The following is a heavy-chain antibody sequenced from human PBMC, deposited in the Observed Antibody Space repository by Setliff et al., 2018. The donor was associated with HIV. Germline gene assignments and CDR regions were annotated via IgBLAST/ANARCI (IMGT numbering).Heavy chain of an antibody. D-gene: IGHD3-22*01. CDR1: GLNIRNYG. CDR3: AKRDYEDSTSYAPFFQY. V-gene: IGHV3-23*01. Sequence: GSLRLSCAASGLNIRNYGMTWVRQAPGKGLEWVSAISGTGYSMSYADSVKGRFIISRDNSQNTLYLQMNSLTAEDTAIYYCAKRDYEDSTSYAPFFQYWGQGTLVTVSS. J-gene: IGHJ1*01. CDR2: ISGTGYSM.